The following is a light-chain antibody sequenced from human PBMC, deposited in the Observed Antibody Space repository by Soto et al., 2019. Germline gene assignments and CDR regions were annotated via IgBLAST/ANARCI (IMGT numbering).Light chain of an antibody. CDR2: GAS. J-gene: IGKJ5*01. Sequence: VVWTQSPATLSLSPGERATLSCRTSLSVSVYLDWYQQKPGQAPRLLIYGASSRATGIPDRFSGSGSGTDFTLTISRLEPEDFAVYHCQQYSSSPRTFGQGTRLEIK. CDR1: LSVSVY. V-gene: IGKV3-20*01. CDR3: QQYSSSPRT.